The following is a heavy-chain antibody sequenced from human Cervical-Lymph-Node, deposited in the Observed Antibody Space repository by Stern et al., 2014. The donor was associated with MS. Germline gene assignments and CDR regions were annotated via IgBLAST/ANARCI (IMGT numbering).Heavy chain of an antibody. D-gene: IGHD2-15*01. V-gene: IGHV1-18*01. J-gene: IGHJ4*02. CDR3: ARDSIAVPAKTGDY. Sequence: QVQLVQSGAEVKKPGASVKVSCEASGYTFTSYGISWVRQAPGQGLEWMGWISGYHANTKYTQKVQGRVTMTTDTSTSTGYMELRSLRSDDTAVYYCARDSIAVPAKTGDYWGQGTLVTVSS. CDR2: ISGYHANT. CDR1: GYTFTSYG.